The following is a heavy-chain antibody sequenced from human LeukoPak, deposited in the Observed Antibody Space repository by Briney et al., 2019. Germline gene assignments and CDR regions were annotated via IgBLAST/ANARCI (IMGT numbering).Heavy chain of an antibody. V-gene: IGHV1-69*05. D-gene: IGHD6-13*01. Sequence: ASVKVSCKASGGTFSSYAISWVRQAPGQGLEWMGGIIPIFGTANYAQKFQGRVTITTDESTSTAYMELSSLRSEDTAVYYCARGIAAARSSDFDYWGQGTLVTVSS. CDR1: GGTFSSYA. CDR2: IIPIFGTA. CDR3: ARGIAAARSSDFDY. J-gene: IGHJ4*02.